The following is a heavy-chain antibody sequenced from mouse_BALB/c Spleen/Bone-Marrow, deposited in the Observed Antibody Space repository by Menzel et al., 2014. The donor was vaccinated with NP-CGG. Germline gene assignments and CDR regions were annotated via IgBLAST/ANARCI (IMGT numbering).Heavy chain of an antibody. CDR3: ASYYYGSSLFAY. CDR2: IDPSNGNT. J-gene: IGHJ3*01. V-gene: IGHV14-3*02. CDR1: GFNIKDTY. Sequence: EVQGVESGAELVKPGASVKLSCTASGFNIKDTYMHWVKQRPEQGLERIGRIDPSNGNTKYDPKFQGKATITADTSSNTAYLQLSSLTSEDTAVYYCASYYYGSSLFAYWGQGTLVTVSA. D-gene: IGHD1-1*01.